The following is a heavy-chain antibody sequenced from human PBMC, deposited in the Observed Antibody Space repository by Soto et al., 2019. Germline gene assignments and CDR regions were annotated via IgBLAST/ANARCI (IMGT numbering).Heavy chain of an antibody. Sequence: PGGSLRLSCAASGFTFSSYGMHWVRQAPGKGLEWVAVIWYDGSNKYYADSVKGRFTISRDNSKNTLYLQMNSLRAEDMAVYYCARARMTTVTTSWFGPWGQGTLVTVSS. CDR2: IWYDGSNK. V-gene: IGHV3-33*01. D-gene: IGHD4-4*01. CDR3: ARARMTTVTTSWFGP. J-gene: IGHJ5*02. CDR1: GFTFSSYG.